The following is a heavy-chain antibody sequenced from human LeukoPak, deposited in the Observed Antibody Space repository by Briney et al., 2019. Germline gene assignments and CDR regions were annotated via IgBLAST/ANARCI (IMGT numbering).Heavy chain of an antibody. Sequence: ASVKVSCKASGYTFIGYYIHWVRQAPGQGLEWMGWINPNTGGTNYAQKSQGRVTLTRDTSISTAYMELSRLRSDDTAFYYCARDLAYYDILTGYYNGIIDYWGQGTLVTVSS. CDR3: ARDLAYYDILTGYYNGIIDY. CDR2: INPNTGGT. D-gene: IGHD3-9*01. J-gene: IGHJ4*02. CDR1: GYTFIGYY. V-gene: IGHV1-2*02.